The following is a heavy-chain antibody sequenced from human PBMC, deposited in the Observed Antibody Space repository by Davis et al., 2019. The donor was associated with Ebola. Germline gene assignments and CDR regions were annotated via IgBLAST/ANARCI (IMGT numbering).Heavy chain of an antibody. CDR2: ISSSGTYI. CDR3: ATGSSSSSHSSFGN. Sequence: GESLKISCAASGFTFSHYYMTWIRQAPGKGLEWVSTISSSGTYISYSDSVKGRFTISRDNAKNTLYLQMNSLRAEDTAVYYCATGSSSSSHSSFGNWGQGTLVTVSS. D-gene: IGHD6-6*01. V-gene: IGHV3-11*04. CDR1: GFTFSHYY. J-gene: IGHJ4*02.